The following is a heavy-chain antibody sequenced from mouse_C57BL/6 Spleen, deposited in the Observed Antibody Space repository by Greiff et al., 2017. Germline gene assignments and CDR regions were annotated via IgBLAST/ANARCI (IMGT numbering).Heavy chain of an antibody. J-gene: IGHJ2*01. D-gene: IGHD2-13*01. V-gene: IGHV1-55*01. CDR2: IYPGSGST. Sequence: VHVKQSGPELVKPGASVKMSCKASGYTFTSYWITWVKQRPGQGLAWIGDIYPGSGSTNYNEKFKSKATLTVDTSSSTAYMPLSSLTSEESAVYYCAGSGDYEGYFDYWGQGTTLTVSS. CDR1: GYTFTSYW. CDR3: AGSGDYEGYFDY.